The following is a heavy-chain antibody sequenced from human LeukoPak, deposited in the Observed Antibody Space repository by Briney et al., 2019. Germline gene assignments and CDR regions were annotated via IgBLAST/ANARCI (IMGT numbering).Heavy chain of an antibody. D-gene: IGHD1-1*01. CDR1: GGSISSSSYY. Sequence: PSETLSLTCTVSGGSISSSSYYWGWIRHPPGKGLEWIGSIYYSGSTYYNPSLKSRVTISVDTFKNQFSLKLSSVTAADTAVYYCARLGAGTTDYWGQGTLVTVSS. CDR2: IYYSGST. CDR3: ARLGAGTTDY. J-gene: IGHJ4*02. V-gene: IGHV4-39*01.